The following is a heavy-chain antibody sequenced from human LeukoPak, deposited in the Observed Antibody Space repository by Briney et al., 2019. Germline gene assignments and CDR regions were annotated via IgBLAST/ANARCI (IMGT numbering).Heavy chain of an antibody. V-gene: IGHV3-74*01. Sequence: GGSLRLSCAASGFTFRSCWMHWVRQVLGKELVWVSRINGDGSATNYADSVRGRFTISRDNAKNTLYLQMNSLRADDSAVYYCASLVGGYYPPVEAFDIWGQGTMVTVSS. CDR2: INGDGSAT. D-gene: IGHD3-3*01. J-gene: IGHJ3*02. CDR3: ASLVGGYYPPVEAFDI. CDR1: GFTFRSCW.